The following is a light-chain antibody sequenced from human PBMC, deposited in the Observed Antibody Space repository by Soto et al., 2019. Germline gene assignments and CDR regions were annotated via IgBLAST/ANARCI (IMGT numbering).Light chain of an antibody. CDR3: QQYNIYEWT. CDR2: GAS. V-gene: IGKV3-15*01. J-gene: IGKJ1*01. Sequence: EIVMTQSPATLSVSPVERATLSCRASQSVSSNLAWYQQKPGQAPRLLIYGASTRATGIPARFSGSGSGTEFTLTISSLQPDDFATYYCQQYNIYEWTFGQGTKVEIK. CDR1: QSVSSN.